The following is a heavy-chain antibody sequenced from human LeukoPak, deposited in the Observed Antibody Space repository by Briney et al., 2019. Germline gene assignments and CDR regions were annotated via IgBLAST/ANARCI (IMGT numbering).Heavy chain of an antibody. V-gene: IGHV3-9*01. CDR3: ANYDSSGYSGFDI. D-gene: IGHD3-22*01. J-gene: IGHJ3*02. Sequence: GGSLRLSCAASGFTFDDYAMHWVRQAPGKGLEWVSGISWNSGSIGYADSVKGRFTISRDNAKNSLYLQMNSLRAEDTALYYCANYDSSGYSGFDIWGQGTMVTVSS. CDR2: ISWNSGSI. CDR1: GFTFDDYA.